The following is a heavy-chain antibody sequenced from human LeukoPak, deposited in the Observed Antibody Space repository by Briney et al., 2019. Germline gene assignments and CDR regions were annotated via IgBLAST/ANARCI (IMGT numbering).Heavy chain of an antibody. CDR1: GFTFSSYS. J-gene: IGHJ6*02. D-gene: IGHD3-16*01. CDR3: AKDLIGLAGQYGMDV. CDR2: ISYDGSNK. V-gene: IGHV3-30*18. Sequence: GGSPRLSCAASGFTFSSYSMNWVRQAPGKGLEWVAVISYDGSNKYYADSVKGRFTISRDNSKNTLYLQMNSLRAEDTAVYYCAKDLIGLAGQYGMDVWGQGTTVTVSS.